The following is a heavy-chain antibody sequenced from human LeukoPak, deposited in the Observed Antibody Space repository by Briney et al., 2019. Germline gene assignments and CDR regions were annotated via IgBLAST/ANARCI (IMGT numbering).Heavy chain of an antibody. V-gene: IGHV4-4*07. D-gene: IGHD2-2*02. CDR3: ARDICSSTSCYNDY. Sequence: SETLSLTCTVSGGSISSYYWSWIRQPAGKGLEWIGRIYTSGSTNYNPSLKSRVTMSVDTSKNQFSLKLSSVTAADTAVYYCARDICSSTSCYNDYSGQGTLVTVSS. CDR1: GGSISSYY. CDR2: IYTSGST. J-gene: IGHJ4*02.